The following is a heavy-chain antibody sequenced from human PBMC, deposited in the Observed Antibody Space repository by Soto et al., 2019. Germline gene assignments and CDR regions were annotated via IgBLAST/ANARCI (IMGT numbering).Heavy chain of an antibody. CDR2: ISPADSST. V-gene: IGHV5-51*01. CDR3: ARGQTYYYSSGDHFPFAS. J-gene: IGHJ5*02. D-gene: IGHD3-22*01. CDR1: RCSFSSYW. Sequence: RGESLKSSCAGSRCSFSSYWIGWVRQMPGKGLEWMGIISPADSSTRYSPSFRGQVTFSADKSMRTAYLQWSSLKASDTAIYFCARGQTYYYSSGDHFPFASSGQGTLV.